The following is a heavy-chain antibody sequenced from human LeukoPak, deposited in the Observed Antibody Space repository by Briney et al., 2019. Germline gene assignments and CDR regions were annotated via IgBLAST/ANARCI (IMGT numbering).Heavy chain of an antibody. CDR2: IYHSGST. J-gene: IGHJ4*02. CDR3: ARSGGSGSPFDY. Sequence: SETLSLTCTVSGYSINSGYYWGWIRQPPGKGLEWFGSIYHSGSTYYNPSLKSRITISLDTSKNQFSLKLSSVTAADTAIYYCARSGGSGSPFDYWGQGTLVTVSS. D-gene: IGHD3-10*01. V-gene: IGHV4-38-2*02. CDR1: GYSINSGYY.